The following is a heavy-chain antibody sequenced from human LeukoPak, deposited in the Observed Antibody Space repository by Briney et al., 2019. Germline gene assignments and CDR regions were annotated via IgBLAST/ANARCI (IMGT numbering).Heavy chain of an antibody. CDR2: LYPAGDT. D-gene: IGHD4-17*01. CDR1: GITVSDNY. V-gene: IGHV3-53*01. J-gene: IGHJ4*02. CDR3: ARVHFPYGDFDY. Sequence: GGSLRLSCAASGITVSDNYMSWVRQTPGKGLEWVSTLYPAGDTYFADSVRGRFTISRDISKNTVYLQMGSLRAEDTAVYFCARVHFPYGDFDYWGQGALVTVSS.